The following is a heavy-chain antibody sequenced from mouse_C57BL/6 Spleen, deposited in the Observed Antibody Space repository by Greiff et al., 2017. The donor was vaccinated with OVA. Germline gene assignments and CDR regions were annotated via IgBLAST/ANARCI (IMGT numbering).Heavy chain of an antibody. CDR1: GYSITSGYY. D-gene: IGHD2-3*01. CDR2: ISYDGSN. J-gene: IGHJ2*01. CDR3: ASCDGYYSGDYFDY. V-gene: IGHV3-6*01. Sequence: EVQLVESGPGLVKPSQSLSLTCSVTGYSITSGYYWNWIRQFPGNKLEWMGYISYDGSNNYNPSLKNRISITRDTSKNQFFLKLNSVTTEDTATYYCASCDGYYSGDYFDYWGQGTTLTVSS.